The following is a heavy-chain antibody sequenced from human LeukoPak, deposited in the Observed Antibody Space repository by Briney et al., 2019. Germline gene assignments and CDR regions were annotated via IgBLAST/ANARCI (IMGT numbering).Heavy chain of an antibody. D-gene: IGHD3-3*01. Sequence: GASVEVSCKASGYTFTSYGISWVRQAPGQGLEWMGWISAYNGNTNYAQKLQGRVTMTTDTSTSTAYMELRSLRSDDTAVYYCAREMYYDFWSGYYYNWFDPWGQGTLVTVSS. CDR2: ISAYNGNT. V-gene: IGHV1-18*01. J-gene: IGHJ5*02. CDR1: GYTFTSYG. CDR3: AREMYYDFWSGYYYNWFDP.